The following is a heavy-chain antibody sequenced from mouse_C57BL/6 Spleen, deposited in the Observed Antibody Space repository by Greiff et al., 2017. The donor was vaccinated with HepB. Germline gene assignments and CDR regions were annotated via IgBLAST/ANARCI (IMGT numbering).Heavy chain of an antibody. J-gene: IGHJ2*01. CDR3: ARRGYSSPFDY. CDR2: INPGSGGT. D-gene: IGHD2-5*01. Sequence: QVQLQQSGAELVRPGTSVKVSCKASGYAFTNYLIEWGKQRPGQGLEWIGVINPGSGGTNYNEKFKGKATLTADKSSSTAYMQLSSLTSEDSAVYFCARRGYSSPFDYWGQGTTLTVSS. CDR1: GYAFTNYL. V-gene: IGHV1-54*01.